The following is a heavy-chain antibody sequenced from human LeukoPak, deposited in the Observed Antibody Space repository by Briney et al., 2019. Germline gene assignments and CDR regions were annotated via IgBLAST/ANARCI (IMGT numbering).Heavy chain of an antibody. CDR3: ARLDCVAYGCYNY. D-gene: IGHD3/OR15-3a*01. CDR2: VSSDGTT. J-gene: IGHJ4*02. V-gene: IGHV4-59*08. Sequence: PSETLSLTCPVSGDSLTSSYWNGIGQPPGKGLEWIGYVSSDGTTNYTPSPRSRIIMSVDTAKNNISLILTSVTAADTAIYYCARLDCVAYGCYNYWSRGILVTVSS. CDR1: GDSLTSSY.